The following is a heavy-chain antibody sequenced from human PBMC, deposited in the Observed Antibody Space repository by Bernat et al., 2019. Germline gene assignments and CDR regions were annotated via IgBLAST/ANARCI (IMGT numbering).Heavy chain of an antibody. CDR2: IYYSGST. Sequence: QVQLQESGPGLVKPSETLSLTCTVSGGSISSYYWSWIRQPPGKVLEWIGYIYYSGSTNYNPSLKSRVTISVDTSKNQFSLKLSSVTAADTAVYYCARGSWVYYDFWSGTMGAFDIWGQGTMVTVSS. D-gene: IGHD3-3*01. CDR3: ARGSWVYYDFWSGTMGAFDI. V-gene: IGHV4-59*01. J-gene: IGHJ3*02. CDR1: GGSISSYY.